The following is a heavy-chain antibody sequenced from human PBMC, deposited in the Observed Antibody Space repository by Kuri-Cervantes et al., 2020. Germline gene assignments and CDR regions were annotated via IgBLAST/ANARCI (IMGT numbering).Heavy chain of an antibody. CDR3: ATPSRASYYYYYMDV. J-gene: IGHJ6*03. CDR2: ISGSGGST. CDR1: GFTFSGYA. V-gene: IGHV3-23*01. Sequence: GESLKISCAASGFTFSGYAMSWVRQAPGKGLEWVSAISGSGGSTYYADSVKGRFTISRDNSKNTLYLQMNSLRAEDTAVYYCATPSRASYYYYYMDVWGKGTTVTVSS.